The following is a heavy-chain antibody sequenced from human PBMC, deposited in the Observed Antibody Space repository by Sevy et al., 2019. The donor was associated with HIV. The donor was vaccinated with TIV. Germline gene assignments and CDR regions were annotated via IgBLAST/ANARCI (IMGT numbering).Heavy chain of an antibody. CDR2: ISYDGSNK. CDR3: ARSRITMIVLVITGYYGMDV. J-gene: IGHJ6*02. D-gene: IGHD3-22*01. CDR1: GFTFSSYA. V-gene: IGHV3-30*04. Sequence: GGSLRLSCAASGFTFSSYAMHWVRQAPGKGLEWVAVISYDGSNKYYADSVKGRFTISRDNSKNTLYLQMNSLRAEDTAVYYCARSRITMIVLVITGYYGMDVWGQGTTVTVSS.